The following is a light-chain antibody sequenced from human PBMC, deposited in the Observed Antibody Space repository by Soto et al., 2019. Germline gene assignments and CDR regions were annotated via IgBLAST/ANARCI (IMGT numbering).Light chain of an antibody. J-gene: IGKJ5*01. Sequence: VRMYQSPSSPSAPIGASVHQTCRASQNIGSFLNWYQQKPGEAPRLLVYSAFRIQSGVPSRFNASGSGTDFTLSISSLQPEDFSTYYCQQGSTTPITFGLGTRLEIK. CDR2: SAF. V-gene: IGKV1-39*01. CDR3: QQGSTTPIT. CDR1: QNIGSF.